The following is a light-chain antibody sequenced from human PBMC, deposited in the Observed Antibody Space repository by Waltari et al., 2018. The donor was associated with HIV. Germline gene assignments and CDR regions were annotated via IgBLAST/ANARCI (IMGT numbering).Light chain of an antibody. V-gene: IGLV3-25*03. J-gene: IGLJ2*01. CDR2: KDT. CDR1: AFTKRY. Sequence: DLTQPPSVSVPPGQTATITCTGDAFTKRYGDWYQKKSGQAPVLLINKDTERLSGIPERFSGSSSGTSLTLTINEVRAEDEAEYYCQSSDSSGVDFVVFGGGTKLTV. CDR3: QSSDSSGVDFVV.